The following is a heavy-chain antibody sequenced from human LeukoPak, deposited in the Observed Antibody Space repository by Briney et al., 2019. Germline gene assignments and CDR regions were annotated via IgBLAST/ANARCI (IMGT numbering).Heavy chain of an antibody. D-gene: IGHD4-23*01. Sequence: PGGSLRLSCAASGFTFSSYGMHWVRQAPGKGLEWVAFIRYDGSNKYYADSVKGRFTISRDNSKNTLYLQMNSLRAEDTAVYYCANPQRWSDAFDIWGQGTMVTVSS. V-gene: IGHV3-30*02. CDR2: IRYDGSNK. J-gene: IGHJ3*02. CDR3: ANPQRWSDAFDI. CDR1: GFTFSSYG.